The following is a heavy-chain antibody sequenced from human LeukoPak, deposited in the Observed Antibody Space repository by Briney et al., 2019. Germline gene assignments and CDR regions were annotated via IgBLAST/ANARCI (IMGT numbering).Heavy chain of an antibody. CDR2: INAGNGNT. V-gene: IGHV1-3*01. J-gene: IGHJ4*02. D-gene: IGHD7-27*01. Sequence: ASVTVSCKASGYTFTSYGISWVRQAPGQGLEWMGWINAGNGNTKYSQKFQGRVTITRDTSASTAHMELSSLRSEDTAVHYCARLGVTGDLDYWGQGTLVTVSS. CDR3: ARLGVTGDLDY. CDR1: GYTFTSYG.